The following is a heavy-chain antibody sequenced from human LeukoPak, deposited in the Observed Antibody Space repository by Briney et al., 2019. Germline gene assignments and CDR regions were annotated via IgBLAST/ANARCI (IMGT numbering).Heavy chain of an antibody. CDR1: GFTFSSYW. V-gene: IGHV3-7*01. Sequence: GGSLRLSCAASGFTFSSYWMSWVRQAPGKGLEWVANIKQDGSEKYYVDSVKGRFTISRDNAKNSLYLQMNSLRAEDTAVYFCVRDCSGGSCYGDVWGKGTTVTVSS. CDR2: IKQDGSEK. J-gene: IGHJ6*04. CDR3: VRDCSGGSCYGDV. D-gene: IGHD2-15*01.